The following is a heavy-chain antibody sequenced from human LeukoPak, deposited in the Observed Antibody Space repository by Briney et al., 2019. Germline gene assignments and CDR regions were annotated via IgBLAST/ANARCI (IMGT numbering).Heavy chain of an antibody. J-gene: IGHJ4*02. CDR1: GFTFSSYA. V-gene: IGHV3-30-3*01. D-gene: IGHD3-22*01. Sequence: GRSLRLSCAASGFTFSSYAMHWVRQAPGKGLEWVAVISYDGSNKYYADSVKGRFTISRDNSKNTLYLQMNSLRAEGTAVYYCARTPMIVVVIAYFDYWGQGTLVTVSS. CDR2: ISYDGSNK. CDR3: ARTPMIVVVIAYFDY.